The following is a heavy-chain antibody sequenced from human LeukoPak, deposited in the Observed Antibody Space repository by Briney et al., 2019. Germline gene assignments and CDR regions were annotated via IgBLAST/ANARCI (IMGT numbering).Heavy chain of an antibody. V-gene: IGHV4-59*01. J-gene: IGHJ4*02. CDR2: IYYSGST. Sequence: PSETLSLTCTVSGGSISSYYWSWIRQPPGKGLEWIGYIYYSGSTNYNPSLKSRVTISVDTSKNQFSLKLSSVTAADTAVYYCARGSVCVDYWGQGTLVTVSS. D-gene: IGHD1-14*01. CDR3: ARGSVCVDY. CDR1: GGSISSYY.